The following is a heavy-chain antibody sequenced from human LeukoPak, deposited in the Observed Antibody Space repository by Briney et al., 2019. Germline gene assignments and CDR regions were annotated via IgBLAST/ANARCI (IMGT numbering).Heavy chain of an antibody. J-gene: IGHJ4*02. CDR2: HYWNNDK. V-gene: IGHV2-5*01. CDR1: GFSLSTTGVA. D-gene: IGHD3-10*01. CDR3: AHKGRGSGSFTM. Sequence: SGPTLVNPHRPSRCSGFSLSTTGVAVGWIRQPPGKALEWLAVHYWNNDKSYSPSLKSRLTVTKDSSKNQVVLIMTNMDPVDTATYYCAHKGRGSGSFTMWGQGTLVTVSS.